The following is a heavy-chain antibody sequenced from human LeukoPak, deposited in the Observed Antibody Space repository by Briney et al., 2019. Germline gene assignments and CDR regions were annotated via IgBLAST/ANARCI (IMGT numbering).Heavy chain of an antibody. J-gene: IGHJ4*02. CDR1: GSSFTSYW. Sequence: GESLKISCEGSGSSFTSYWIGWVRQLPGKGLEWMGIIYPGDSDTRYSPSFQGQVTISADKSISTAYLQWSSLKASDTAMYYCARPRILGYCSGGSCPEYYFDYWGQGTLVTVSS. CDR3: ARPRILGYCSGGSCPEYYFDY. CDR2: IYPGDSDT. V-gene: IGHV5-51*01. D-gene: IGHD2-15*01.